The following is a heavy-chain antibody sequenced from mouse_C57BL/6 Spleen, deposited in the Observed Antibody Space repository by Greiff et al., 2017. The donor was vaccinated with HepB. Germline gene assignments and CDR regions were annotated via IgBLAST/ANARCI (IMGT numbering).Heavy chain of an antibody. CDR1: GYTFTSYW. D-gene: IGHD2-4*01. Sequence: QVQLQQPGAELVRPGSSVKLSCKASGYTFTSYWMDWVKQRPGQGLEWIGNIYPSDSETHYNQKFKDKATLTVDKSSSTAYMQLSSLTSEDSAVYYCARSYDYDDWYFDVWGTGTTVTVSS. J-gene: IGHJ1*03. CDR2: IYPSDSET. V-gene: IGHV1-61*01. CDR3: ARSYDYDDWYFDV.